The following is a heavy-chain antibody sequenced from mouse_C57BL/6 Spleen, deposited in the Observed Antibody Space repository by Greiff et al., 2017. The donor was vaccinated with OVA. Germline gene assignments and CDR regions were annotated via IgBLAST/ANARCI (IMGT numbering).Heavy chain of an antibody. V-gene: IGHV3-6*01. CDR2: ISYDGSN. J-gene: IGHJ2*01. Sequence: EVKLVESGPGLVKPSQSLSLTCSVTGYSITSGYYWNWIRQFPGNKLEWMGYISYDGSNNYNPSLKNRISITRDTSKNQFFLKLNSVTTEDTATYYCARALDVYGNYYFDYWGQGTTLTVSS. D-gene: IGHD2-3*01. CDR1: GYSITSGYY. CDR3: ARALDVYGNYYFDY.